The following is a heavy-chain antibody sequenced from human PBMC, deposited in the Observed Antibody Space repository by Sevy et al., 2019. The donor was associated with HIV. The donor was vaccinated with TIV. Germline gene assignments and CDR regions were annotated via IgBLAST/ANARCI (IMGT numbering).Heavy chain of an antibody. V-gene: IGHV1-2*02. CDR1: GYTFTGYH. Sequence: ASVKVSCKASGYTFTGYHMHCLRQAPGQGLEWMGWINPDSGDTKYAQKFQGRVTMTRDTSISTAYMELRRLRSDDTAVYYCARSFFINTTCFYYFDHWGQGTLVTVSS. CDR2: INPDSGDT. D-gene: IGHD2-2*01. J-gene: IGHJ4*02. CDR3: ARSFFINTTCFYYFDH.